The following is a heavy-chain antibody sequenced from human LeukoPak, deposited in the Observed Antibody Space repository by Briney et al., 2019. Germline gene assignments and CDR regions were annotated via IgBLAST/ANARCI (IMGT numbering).Heavy chain of an antibody. CDR2: IYTSGST. V-gene: IGHV4-4*07. J-gene: IGHJ6*02. CDR3: ARDLPTSYLTPVHYYYGMDV. D-gene: IGHD3-16*02. Sequence: PSETLSLTCTVSGGSISSYYWSWIRQPAGKGLEWIGRIYTSGSTNYNPSLKSRVTMSVDTSKNQFSLKLSSVTAADTAVYYCARDLPTSYLTPVHYYYGMDVWGQGTTVTVSS. CDR1: GGSISSYY.